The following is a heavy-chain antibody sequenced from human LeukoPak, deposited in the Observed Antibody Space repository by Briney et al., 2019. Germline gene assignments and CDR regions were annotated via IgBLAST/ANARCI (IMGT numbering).Heavy chain of an antibody. CDR3: AGGGSGLYYFDY. Sequence: SETLSLTCAVYGGSFSGYYWSWIRQPPGKVLEWIGEINHSGSTNYNPSLKSRVTISVDTSKNQFSLKLSSVTAADTAVYYCAGGGSGLYYFDYWGQGTLVTVSS. V-gene: IGHV4-34*01. CDR1: GGSFSGYY. D-gene: IGHD6-19*01. CDR2: INHSGST. J-gene: IGHJ4*02.